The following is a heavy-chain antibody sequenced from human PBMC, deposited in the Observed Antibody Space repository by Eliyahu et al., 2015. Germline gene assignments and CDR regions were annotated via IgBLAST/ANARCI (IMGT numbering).Heavy chain of an antibody. J-gene: IGHJ4*02. CDR3: ARHPNIAVAGYIKI. CDR1: GGSVISRSDF. CDR2: ISDTGNT. Sequence: QLQLQESGPGLVKPSETLSLTCTVXGGSVISRSDFWGWIRQPPGKGLEWIGTISDTGNTYCNPSLKSRVTISVDTSKNLFALKLSSVTAADTAVYYCARHPNIAVAGYIKIWGQGTLVTVSS. D-gene: IGHD6-19*01. V-gene: IGHV4-39*01.